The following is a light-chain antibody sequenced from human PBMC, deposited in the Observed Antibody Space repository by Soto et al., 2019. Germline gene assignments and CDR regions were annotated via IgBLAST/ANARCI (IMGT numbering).Light chain of an antibody. CDR3: CSYAGSGTLL. Sequence: QSALTQPASVSGSPGQSITISCTGTSSDVGSYDLVSWYQQHPGKAPKLMIYDVSKRPSGVSNRFSGSKSGNTASLTISGLQAEDEADYYCCSYAGSGTLLFGGGTKVTVL. CDR2: DVS. CDR1: SSDVGSYDL. J-gene: IGLJ2*01. V-gene: IGLV2-23*02.